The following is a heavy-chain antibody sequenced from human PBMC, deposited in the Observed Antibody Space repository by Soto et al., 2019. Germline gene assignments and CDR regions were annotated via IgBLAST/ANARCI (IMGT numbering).Heavy chain of an antibody. V-gene: IGHV3-21*01. J-gene: IGHJ3*02. Sequence: EVQLVESGGGLVKPGGSLRLSCAASGFTFSSYSMNWVRQAPGKGLEWVSSISSSSSYIYYADSVKGRFTISRDNAKNSLYLQMNGLRAEDTAVYYCAREAVGAFDIWGQGTMVTVSS. CDR1: GFTFSSYS. D-gene: IGHD6-19*01. CDR2: ISSSSSYI. CDR3: AREAVGAFDI.